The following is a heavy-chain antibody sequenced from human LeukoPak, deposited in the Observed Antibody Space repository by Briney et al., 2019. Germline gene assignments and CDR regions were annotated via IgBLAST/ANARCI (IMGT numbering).Heavy chain of an antibody. V-gene: IGHV5-51*01. Sequence: GESLKISCKGSGYSFTSYWIGWVRQMPGKGLEWMGIIYPGDSDIRYSPSFQGQVTISADRSINTAYLQWSSLKASDTATYYCARLFNLGDSCDPWGQGTLVTVSS. CDR1: GYSFTSYW. CDR2: IYPGDSDI. J-gene: IGHJ5*02. D-gene: IGHD3-16*01. CDR3: ARLFNLGDSCDP.